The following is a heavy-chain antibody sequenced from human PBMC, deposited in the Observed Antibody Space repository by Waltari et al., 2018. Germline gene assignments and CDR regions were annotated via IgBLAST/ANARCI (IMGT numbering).Heavy chain of an antibody. V-gene: IGHV1-58*02. CDR1: GFTFTSSA. Sequence: QMQLVQSGPEVKKPGTSVKVSCKASGFTFTSSAMQWVRQARGQRLEWIGWIGVGSGNTNYAQKFQERVTITRDMSTSTAYMELSSLRSEDTAVYYCAADVGHSSPSGVMDYWGQGTLVTVSS. CDR2: IGVGSGNT. J-gene: IGHJ4*02. CDR3: AADVGHSSPSGVMDY. D-gene: IGHD6-13*01.